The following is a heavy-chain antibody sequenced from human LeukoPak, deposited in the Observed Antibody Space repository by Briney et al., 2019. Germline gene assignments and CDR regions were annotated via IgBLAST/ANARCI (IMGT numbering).Heavy chain of an antibody. CDR1: GGSISSGDYY. Sequence: SETLSLTCTVSGGSISSGDYYWSWIRQPPGKGLEWIGYIYYSGSTYYNPSLKSRVTISVDTSKYQFSLKLSSVTAADTAVYYCARSGSGYLNYFDYWGQGTLVTVSS. V-gene: IGHV4-30-4*01. CDR3: ARSGSGYLNYFDY. CDR2: IYYSGST. J-gene: IGHJ4*02. D-gene: IGHD3-22*01.